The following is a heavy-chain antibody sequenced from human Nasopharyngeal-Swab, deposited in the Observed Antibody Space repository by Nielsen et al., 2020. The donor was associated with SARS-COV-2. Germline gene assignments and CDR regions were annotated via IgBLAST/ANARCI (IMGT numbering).Heavy chain of an antibody. Sequence: RQAPGKGLEWIGYIYYSGSTNYNPSLKSRVTISVDTSKNQFSLKLSSVTAADTAVYYCARDKVTVDYYCGMDVWGQGTTVTVSS. V-gene: IGHV4-59*01. CDR3: ARDKVTVDYYCGMDV. D-gene: IGHD4-23*01. CDR2: IYYSGST. J-gene: IGHJ6*02.